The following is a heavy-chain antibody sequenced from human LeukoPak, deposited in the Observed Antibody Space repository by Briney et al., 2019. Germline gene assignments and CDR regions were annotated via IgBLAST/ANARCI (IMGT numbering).Heavy chain of an antibody. CDR2: IYYSGST. D-gene: IGHD3/OR15-3a*01. CDR1: GGSISSYY. CDR3: ARGDGTVWFDP. V-gene: IGHV4-59*01. Sequence: SETLSLTCTVSGGSISSYYWSWIRQPPGKGLEWIGYIYYSGSTNYNPSLKSRVTISVDTSKNQFSLKLSSVTAADTVVYYCARGDGTVWFDPWGQGTLVTVTS. J-gene: IGHJ5*02.